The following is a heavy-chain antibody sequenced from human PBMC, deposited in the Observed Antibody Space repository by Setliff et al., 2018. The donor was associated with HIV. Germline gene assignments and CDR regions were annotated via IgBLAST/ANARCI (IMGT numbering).Heavy chain of an antibody. CDR1: GGRISNFA. CDR3: TTWDKGSVWFGELLVSPDVFDI. J-gene: IGHJ3*02. CDR2: IIPILGRS. V-gene: IGHV1-69*10. D-gene: IGHD3-10*01. Sequence: SVKVSCKASGGRISNFAISWVRQAPGQGLEWMGGIIPILGRSDYSPKLQGRVTINADESTGTVYMDLYSLKIEDTAVYYCTTWDKGSVWFGELLVSPDVFDIWGQGTLVTVSS.